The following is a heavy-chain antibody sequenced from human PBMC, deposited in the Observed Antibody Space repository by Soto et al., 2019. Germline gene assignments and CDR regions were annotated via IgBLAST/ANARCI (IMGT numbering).Heavy chain of an antibody. V-gene: IGHV1-69*12. J-gene: IGHJ6*02. Sequence: QVQLVQSGAEVKKPGSSVKVSCKVSGGTFSDYAIDWVRLAPGHGLEWMGGIVPIFETRYYTQKFQGRATIIADDSTTTAYLEMSSLRSEDTAIYYCARVEAVAGLYNYPGLDVWGQGTAVTVSS. D-gene: IGHD6-19*01. CDR1: GGTFSDYA. CDR3: ARVEAVAGLYNYPGLDV. CDR2: IVPIFETR.